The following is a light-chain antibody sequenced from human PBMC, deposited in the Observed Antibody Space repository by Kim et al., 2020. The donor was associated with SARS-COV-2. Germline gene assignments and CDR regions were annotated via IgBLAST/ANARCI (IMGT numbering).Light chain of an antibody. V-gene: IGLV1-44*01. CDR2: SNT. CDR3: ATWDDSLNGYYV. Sequence: QRVTISCSGSSSNIGSNTVNWYQQVPGTAPKLLMYSNTQRPSGVPDRFSGSRSGTSASLAISGLQSEDEADYYCATWDDSLNGYYVFGTGTKVTVL. CDR1: SSNIGSNT. J-gene: IGLJ1*01.